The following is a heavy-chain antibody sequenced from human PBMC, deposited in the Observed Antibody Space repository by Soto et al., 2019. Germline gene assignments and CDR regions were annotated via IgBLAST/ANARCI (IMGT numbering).Heavy chain of an antibody. CDR1: GGTFSSYA. V-gene: IGHV1-69*01. J-gene: IGHJ4*02. CDR3: ARGVRYYDSSSYYYEEPGFDY. CDR2: IIPIFGTA. D-gene: IGHD3-22*01. Sequence: QVQLVQSGAEVKKPGSSVKVSCKASGGTFSSYAISWVRQAPGQGLEWMGGIIPIFGTANYAQKFQGRVTITADESTSTAYMELSSLKSEDTAVYYCARGVRYYDSSSYYYEEPGFDYWGQGTLVTVSS.